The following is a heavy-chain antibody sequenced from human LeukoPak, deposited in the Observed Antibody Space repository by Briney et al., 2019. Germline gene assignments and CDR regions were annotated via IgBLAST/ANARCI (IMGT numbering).Heavy chain of an antibody. J-gene: IGHJ6*03. CDR1: GGTFSSYA. Sequence: SVKVSCKASGGTFSSYAISWVRQAPGQGLEWMGGIVPIFGTANYAQKFQGRVTITTDESTSTAYMELSSLKSEDTAVYYCARARSPRDGGYYYYYMDVWGKGTTVTVSS. CDR3: ARARSPRDGGYYYYYMDV. D-gene: IGHD3-16*01. V-gene: IGHV1-69*05. CDR2: IVPIFGTA.